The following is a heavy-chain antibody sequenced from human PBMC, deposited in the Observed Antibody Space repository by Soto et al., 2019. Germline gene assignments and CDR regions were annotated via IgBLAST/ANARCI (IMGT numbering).Heavy chain of an antibody. V-gene: IGHV3-21*01. CDR2: IDYSGSYL. D-gene: IGHD3-10*01. CDR3: APVPPPGGGDC. Sequence: GWCPRLSCAASGVSFSVYTMIWVRQAPGKGLEWVSSIDYSGSYLHYADSVKGRFTISRDNAENSLYLQMNSLRAEDTAVYYCAPVPPPGGGDCWGQGTLVTVSS. CDR1: GVSFSVYT. J-gene: IGHJ4*02.